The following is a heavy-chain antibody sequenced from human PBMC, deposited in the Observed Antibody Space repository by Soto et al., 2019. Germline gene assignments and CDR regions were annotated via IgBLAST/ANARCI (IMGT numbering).Heavy chain of an antibody. CDR2: IWYDGSNK. J-gene: IGHJ4*02. V-gene: IGHV3-33*01. CDR1: GFTFSSYG. D-gene: IGHD3-22*01. Sequence: GGSLRLSCAASGFTFSSYGMHWVRQAPGKGLEWVAVIWYDGSNKYYADSVKGRSTISRDNSKNTLYLQMNSLRAEDTAVYYCARGPPYDSSGYYRPGYFDYWGQGTLVTVSS. CDR3: ARGPPYDSSGYYRPGYFDY.